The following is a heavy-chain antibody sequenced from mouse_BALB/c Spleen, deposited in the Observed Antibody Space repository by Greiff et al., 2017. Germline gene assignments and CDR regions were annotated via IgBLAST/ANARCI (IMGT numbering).Heavy chain of an antibody. J-gene: IGHJ2*01. Sequence: QVQLKQPGAELVKPGASVKLSCKASGYTFTSYWMHWVKQRPGQGLEWIGEIDPSDSYTNYNQKFKGKATLTVDKSSSTAYMQLSSLTSEDSAVYYCARKGDYYGTHFDYWGQGTTLTVSS. V-gene: IGHV1-69*02. CDR1: GYTFTSYW. CDR3: ARKGDYYGTHFDY. D-gene: IGHD1-1*01. CDR2: IDPSDSYT.